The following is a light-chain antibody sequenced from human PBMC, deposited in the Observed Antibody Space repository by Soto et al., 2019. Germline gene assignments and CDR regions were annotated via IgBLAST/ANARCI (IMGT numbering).Light chain of an antibody. CDR1: SSDVGGYNY. V-gene: IGLV2-8*01. CDR2: EVS. Sequence: QSALTQPPSASGSPGQSVTISCTGTSSDVGGYNYVSWYQQHPDKAPKLMIYEVSKRPSGVPDRFSGSKSGNTASLTVSGLQAEDEADYYCSSYAGSNRVFGGGTKPPS. CDR3: SSYAGSNRV. J-gene: IGLJ3*02.